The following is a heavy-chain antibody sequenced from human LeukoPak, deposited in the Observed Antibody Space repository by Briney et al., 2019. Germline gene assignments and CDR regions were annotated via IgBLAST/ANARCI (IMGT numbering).Heavy chain of an antibody. CDR1: GYTFTSYG. CDR3: ARDGREHCSGGSCFVMDWFDP. V-gene: IGHV1-18*04. J-gene: IGHJ5*02. CDR2: ISAYNGNT. D-gene: IGHD2-15*01. Sequence: ASVKVSCKASGYTFTSYGISRVRQAPGQGLEWMGWISAYNGNTNYAQKLQGRVTMTTDTSTSTAYMELRSLRSDDTAVYYCARDGREHCSGGSCFVMDWFDPWGQGTLVTVSA.